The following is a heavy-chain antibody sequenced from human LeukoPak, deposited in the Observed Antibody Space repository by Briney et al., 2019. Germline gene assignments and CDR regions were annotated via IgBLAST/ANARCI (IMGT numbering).Heavy chain of an antibody. V-gene: IGHV3-53*04. CDR3: ARLESQKYYDFWSGSY. J-gene: IGHJ4*02. Sequence: GGSLRLSCAASGFTVSSNYMAWVRQAPGKGLEWVSFIYSDGNTYYADSVRGRFTISRHKSNNTLCLQMSSLIAEDTAVYYCARLESQKYYDFWSGSYWGQGTLVTVSS. CDR2: IYSDGNT. CDR1: GFTVSSNY. D-gene: IGHD3-3*01.